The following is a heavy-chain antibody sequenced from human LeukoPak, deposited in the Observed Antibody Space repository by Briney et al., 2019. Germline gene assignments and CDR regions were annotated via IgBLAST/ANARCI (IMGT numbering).Heavy chain of an antibody. CDR3: AKMGPDSSSWYYFHY. J-gene: IGHJ4*02. Sequence: PGGSLRLSCAASGFTFSSYAMTWVRQTPGKGLEWVSAISDSSGDTYYADSVQGRFTISRDNSKNTLYLQMNSLRAEDTAVYYCAKMGPDSSSWYYFHYWGQGTLVIVSS. D-gene: IGHD6-13*01. CDR1: GFTFSSYA. CDR2: ISDSSGDT. V-gene: IGHV3-23*01.